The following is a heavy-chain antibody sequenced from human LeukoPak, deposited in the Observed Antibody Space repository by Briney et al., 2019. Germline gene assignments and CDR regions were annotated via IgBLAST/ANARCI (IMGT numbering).Heavy chain of an antibody. J-gene: IGHJ4*02. CDR1: GGTFSSYA. V-gene: IGHV1-69*13. CDR3: ARAVSWYGSNYFDY. D-gene: IGHD6-13*01. Sequence: SVRVSCKASGGTFSSYAISWVRQAPGQGLEWMGGIIPIFGTANYAQKFQGRVTITADESTSTAYMELSSLRSEDTAVYYCARAVSWYGSNYFDYWGQGTLVTVSS. CDR2: IIPIFGTA.